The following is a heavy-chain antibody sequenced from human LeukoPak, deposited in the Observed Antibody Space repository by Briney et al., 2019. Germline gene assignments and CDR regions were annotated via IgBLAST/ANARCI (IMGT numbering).Heavy chain of an antibody. CDR3: VSAYDQ. CDR2: INPSTGDT. J-gene: IGHJ5*02. CDR1: GYRFTDSY. V-gene: IGHV1-2*02. Sequence: GASVKVSCKASGYRFTDSYMHWVRQAPGQGFEWMGWINPSTGDTKYAKMFQGRVTLTTGASINTAYMGLSGLRPADTAVYFCVSAYDQWGQGTLVTVSS.